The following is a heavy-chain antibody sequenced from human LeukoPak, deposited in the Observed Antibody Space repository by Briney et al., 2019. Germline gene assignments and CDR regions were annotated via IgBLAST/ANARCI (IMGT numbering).Heavy chain of an antibody. V-gene: IGHV4-34*01. D-gene: IGHD3-22*01. J-gene: IGHJ4*02. Sequence: SETLSLTCAVYGGSFSGYYWSWIRQPPGKGLEWIGEINHSGSTNYNPSLKSRVTISVDTSKNQFSLKLSSVTAADTAVYYCARGRPRDSSGYYPDFDYWGQGTLVTLSS. CDR2: INHSGST. CDR1: GGSFSGYY. CDR3: ARGRPRDSSGYYPDFDY.